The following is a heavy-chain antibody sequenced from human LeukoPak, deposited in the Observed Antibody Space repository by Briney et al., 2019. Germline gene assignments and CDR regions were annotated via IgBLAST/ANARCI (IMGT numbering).Heavy chain of an antibody. CDR2: IGTAGDT. CDR1: GFTFSSYD. V-gene: IGHV3-13*01. J-gene: IGHJ4*02. CDR3: ARGLSGSYIFDY. Sequence: PGGSLRLSCAASGFTFSSYDMHWVRQATGKGLEWVSAIGTAGDTYYPGSVKGRFTISRENAKNSLYLQMNSLRAGDTAVYYCARGLSGSYIFDYWGQGTLVTVSS. D-gene: IGHD3-22*01.